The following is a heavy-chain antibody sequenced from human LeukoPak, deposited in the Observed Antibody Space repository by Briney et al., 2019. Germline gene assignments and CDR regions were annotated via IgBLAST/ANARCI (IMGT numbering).Heavy chain of an antibody. V-gene: IGHV3-23*01. CDR2: IRADAVTT. J-gene: IGHJ5*02. CDR3: ARDYYDSSGSSWFDP. Sequence: PGGSLRLSCATSGFIFSHHGMNWVRQAPGKGLEWVSGIRADAVTTYYADSVKGRFIISRDNSKNTLYLQMNSLRAKDTALYYCARDYYDSSGSSWFDPWGQGTLVTVSS. D-gene: IGHD3-22*01. CDR1: GFIFSHHG.